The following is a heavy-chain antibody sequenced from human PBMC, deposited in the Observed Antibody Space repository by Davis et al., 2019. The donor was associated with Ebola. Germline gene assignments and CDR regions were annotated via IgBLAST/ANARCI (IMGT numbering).Heavy chain of an antibody. CDR1: GYTFNSHG. D-gene: IGHD6-19*01. CDR2: ISAYIGHT. CDR3: ARGRNGGWDFDY. Sequence: AASVKVSCKASGYTFNSHGISWVRQAPGQGLEWMAWISAYIGHTNYAQKFQGRLTLTTDTSTSTVYMELRSLTSDDTAEYYCARGRNGGWDFDYWGQGTRVTVSS. V-gene: IGHV1-18*01. J-gene: IGHJ4*02.